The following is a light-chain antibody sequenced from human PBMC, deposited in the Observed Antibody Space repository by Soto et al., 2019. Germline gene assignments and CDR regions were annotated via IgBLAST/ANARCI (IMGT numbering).Light chain of an antibody. CDR3: MQGTHWPWT. CDR2: KVS. Sequence: DVVMTQSPLSLPVTLGQPASISCRSSQSLVSSDGNTYLIWFQQRPGQSPRRLIYKVSNRDSGVPDRFSGXXXXXXXXXXXXXVEAEDVGVYYCMQGTHWPWTFGQGTKVEIK. CDR1: QSLVSSDGNTY. J-gene: IGKJ1*01. V-gene: IGKV2-30*01.